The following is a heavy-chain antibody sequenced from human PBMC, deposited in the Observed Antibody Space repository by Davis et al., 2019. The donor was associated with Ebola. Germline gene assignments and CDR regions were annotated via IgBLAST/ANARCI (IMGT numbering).Heavy chain of an antibody. J-gene: IGHJ6*03. CDR1: GYTFTSYG. CDR3: ARDRGRRAYYYYMDV. V-gene: IGHV1-18*01. Sequence: ASVKVSCKASGYTFTSYGISWVRQAPGQGLEWMGWISAYNGNTNYAQKLQGRVTMTTDTSTSTAYMELRSLISDDTAVYYCARDRGRRAYYYYMDVWGKGTTVTVSS. CDR2: ISAYNGNT. D-gene: IGHD3-10*01.